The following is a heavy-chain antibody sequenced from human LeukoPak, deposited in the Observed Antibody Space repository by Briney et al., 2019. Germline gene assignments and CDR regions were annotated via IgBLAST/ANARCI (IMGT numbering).Heavy chain of an antibody. D-gene: IGHD3-22*01. V-gene: IGHV1-69*04. Sequence: SVKVSCKASGGTFSSYAISWVRQAPGQGLEWMGRIIPILGIANYAQKFQDRVTITADKSTSTAYMELSSLRAEDTAVYYCAKTRGSGSFDYWGQGTLVTVSS. CDR3: AKTRGSGSFDY. CDR1: GGTFSSYA. CDR2: IIPILGIA. J-gene: IGHJ4*02.